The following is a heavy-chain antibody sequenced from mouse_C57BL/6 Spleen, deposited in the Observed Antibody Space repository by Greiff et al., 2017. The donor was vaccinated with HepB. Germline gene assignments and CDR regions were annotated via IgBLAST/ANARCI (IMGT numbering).Heavy chain of an antibody. D-gene: IGHD2-1*01. V-gene: IGHV1-55*01. J-gene: IGHJ4*01. CDR3: ARGDYGNTLYYAMDY. CDR1: GYTFTSYW. Sequence: VQLQQPGAELVKPGASVKMSCKASGYTFTSYWITWVKQRPGQGLEWIGDIYPGSGSTNYNEKFKSKATLTVDTSSSAAYMQLSSLTSEDSAVYCNARGDYGNTLYYAMDYWGQGTSVTVSS. CDR2: IYPGSGST.